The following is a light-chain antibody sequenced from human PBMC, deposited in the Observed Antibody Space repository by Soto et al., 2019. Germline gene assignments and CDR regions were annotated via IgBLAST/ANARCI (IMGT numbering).Light chain of an antibody. CDR3: CSYTSSITRYV. Sequence: QSVLTQPASVSGSPGQSITISCTGTSSDVGGYNYVSWYQRHPGQAPKLMIYDVNNRPSGISDRFSGSKSGNTASLTISWLQAEDEAEYYCCSYTSSITRYVFGTGTKVTVL. CDR1: SSDVGGYNY. J-gene: IGLJ1*01. V-gene: IGLV2-14*01. CDR2: DVN.